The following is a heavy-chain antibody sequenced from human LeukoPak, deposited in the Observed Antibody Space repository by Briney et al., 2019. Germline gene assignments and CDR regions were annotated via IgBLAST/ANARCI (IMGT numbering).Heavy chain of an antibody. D-gene: IGHD2-15*01. V-gene: IGHV1-2*02. CDR1: GYTFTGYY. CDR2: INPNTGDT. CDR3: ARDERYCNGDNHYPDLGY. J-gene: IGHJ4*02. Sequence: SVKVSCKASGYTFTGYYLFWVRQAPGQGLEWMGWINPNTGDTKYGQKFQGRVTLTRDTSIRTTYMELSSLRSDDTAVYYCARDERYCNGDNHYPDLGYWGQGTLVTVSS.